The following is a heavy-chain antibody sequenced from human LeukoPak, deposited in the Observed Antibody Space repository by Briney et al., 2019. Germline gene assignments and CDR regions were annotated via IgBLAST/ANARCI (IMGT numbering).Heavy chain of an antibody. CDR3: TRLNARDASDA. CDR1: GFTFRNDR. J-gene: IGHJ3*01. Sequence: GGSLRLSCAASGFTFRNDRMSWVRQAPGKGLEWVGRIRNKLDGGTADYAAPVKGRISISRDDSTNTLYLQINSLKTEDTGVYYCTRLNARDASDAWGQGTMVAVSS. D-gene: IGHD2-8*01. V-gene: IGHV3-15*01. CDR2: IRNKLDGGTA.